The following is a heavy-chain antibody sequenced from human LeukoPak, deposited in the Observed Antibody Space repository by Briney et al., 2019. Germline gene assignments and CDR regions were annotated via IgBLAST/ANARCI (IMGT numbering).Heavy chain of an antibody. CDR3: AGRTLERRAGSWFDP. Sequence: GASVKVSCKASGYNYLNYDINWVRQAPGQGLEWMGWMNPNSGNTGYAQKFQGRVTITRNTSISTAYMELSSLRSDDTAVYFCAGRTLERRAGSWFDPWGQGTLVTVSS. V-gene: IGHV1-8*03. J-gene: IGHJ5*02. CDR1: GYNYLNYD. D-gene: IGHD3-3*01. CDR2: MNPNSGNT.